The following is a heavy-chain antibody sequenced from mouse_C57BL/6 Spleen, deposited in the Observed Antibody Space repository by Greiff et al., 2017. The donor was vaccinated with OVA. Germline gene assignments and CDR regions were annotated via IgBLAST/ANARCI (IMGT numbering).Heavy chain of an antibody. V-gene: IGHV2-6-1*01. CDR1: GFSLTSYG. CDR3: ARHFGNYEGAMDY. D-gene: IGHD2-1*01. CDR2: IWSDGST. J-gene: IGHJ4*01. Sequence: VKLMESGPGLVAPSQSLSITCTVSGFSLTSYGVHWVRQPPGKGLEWLVVIWSDGSTTYNSALKSRLSISKDNSKSQVFLKMNSLQTDDTAMYYCARHFGNYEGAMDYWGQGTSVTVSS.